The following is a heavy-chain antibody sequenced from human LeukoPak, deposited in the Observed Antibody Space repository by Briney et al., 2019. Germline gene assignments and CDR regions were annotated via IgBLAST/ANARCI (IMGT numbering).Heavy chain of an antibody. CDR3: ATHVTIFGVVIIRYFDL. Sequence: ASVKVSCKVSGYTLTELSMHWVRQAPGKGLEWMGGFDPEDGETIYEQKFQGRVTMTEDTSADTAYMELSSLRSEDTAVYYCATHVTIFGVVIIRYFDLWGRGTLVTISS. J-gene: IGHJ2*01. V-gene: IGHV1-24*01. D-gene: IGHD3-3*01. CDR2: FDPEDGET. CDR1: GYTLTELS.